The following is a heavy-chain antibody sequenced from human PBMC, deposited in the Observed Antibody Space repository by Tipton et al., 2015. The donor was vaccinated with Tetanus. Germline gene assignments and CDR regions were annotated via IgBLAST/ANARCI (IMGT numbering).Heavy chain of an antibody. J-gene: IGHJ4*02. D-gene: IGHD6-13*01. Sequence: TLSLTCTVSGGSISSYYWSWIRQPPGKGLEWIGYIYYSGSTNYNPSLKSRVTISGDTSKNQFSLKLSSVTAADTAVYYCARGGIAAAGGGLDYWGQGTLVTVSS. V-gene: IGHV4-59*01. CDR2: IYYSGST. CDR3: ARGGIAAAGGGLDY. CDR1: GGSISSYY.